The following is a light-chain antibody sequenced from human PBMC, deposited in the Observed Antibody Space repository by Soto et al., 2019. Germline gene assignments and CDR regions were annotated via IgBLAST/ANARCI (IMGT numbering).Light chain of an antibody. CDR3: SSYTTSTTLDV. CDR2: EVT. Sequence: QSVLTEPACVSGSPGQSITISCTGTSSDVGGSDHVSWYQQRPGKAPKLIIYEVTNWPSGVSHRFSGSKSGNTASLTISGLQAEDEADYYCSSYTTSTTLDVFGTGTKVTVL. V-gene: IGLV2-14*01. CDR1: SSDVGGSDH. J-gene: IGLJ1*01.